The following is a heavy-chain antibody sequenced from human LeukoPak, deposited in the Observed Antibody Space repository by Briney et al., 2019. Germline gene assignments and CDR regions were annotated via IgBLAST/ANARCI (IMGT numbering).Heavy chain of an antibody. CDR1: GYTFTSYA. CDR3: ARDSYGSGSYYPY. V-gene: IGHV1-3*01. CDR2: INAGNGNT. J-gene: IGHJ4*02. D-gene: IGHD3-10*01. Sequence: GASVKVSCKASGYTFTSYAMHWVRQAPGQRLEWMGWINAGNGNTKYSQKFQGRVTISRDTSASTAYMELSSLRSEDTAVYYCARDSYGSGSYYPYWGQGTLVTVSS.